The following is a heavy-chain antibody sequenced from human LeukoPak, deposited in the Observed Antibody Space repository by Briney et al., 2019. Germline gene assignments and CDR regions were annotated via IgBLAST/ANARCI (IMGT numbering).Heavy chain of an antibody. V-gene: IGHV1-2*02. J-gene: IGHJ4*02. CDR1: GYTFTAYY. CDR2: INPNNGGT. CDR3: ARVFFVDTAMNPFDY. D-gene: IGHD5-18*01. Sequence: ASVKVSCKASGYTFTAYYIHWVRQAPGQGLEWLGWINPNNGGTDCAQKFQGRVTMTSDTSINTAYMELSRLRSDDTAVYYCARVFFVDTAMNPFDYWGQGALVTVSS.